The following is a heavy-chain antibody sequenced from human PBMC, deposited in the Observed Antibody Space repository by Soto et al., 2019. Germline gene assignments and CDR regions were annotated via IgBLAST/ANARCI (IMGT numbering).Heavy chain of an antibody. CDR3: ARDNARGDYSIDY. J-gene: IGHJ4*02. V-gene: IGHV3-21*01. CDR2: ISSNSSNK. CDR1: GFTFSSYA. D-gene: IGHD4-17*01. Sequence: GGSLRLSCAASGFTFSSYAMHWVRQAPGKGLEWVAVISSNSSNKYYADSVKGRFTISRDNAKNSLYLQMNSLRAEDTAVYYCARDNARGDYSIDYWGQGTLVTVSS.